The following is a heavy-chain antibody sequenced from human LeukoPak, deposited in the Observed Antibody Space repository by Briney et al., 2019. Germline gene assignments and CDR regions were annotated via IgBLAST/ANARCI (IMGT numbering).Heavy chain of an antibody. D-gene: IGHD4-17*01. CDR1: GYTFTSYD. CDR2: MNPNSGNT. V-gene: IGHV1-8*01. Sequence: GATVKVSCKASGYTFTSYDINWVRQATGQGLEWMGWMNPNSGNTGYAQKFQGRVTMTRNTSISTAYMELSSLRSEDTAVYYCARVRYDDYGDYGNFDYWGQGTLVTVSS. CDR3: ARVRYDDYGDYGNFDY. J-gene: IGHJ4*02.